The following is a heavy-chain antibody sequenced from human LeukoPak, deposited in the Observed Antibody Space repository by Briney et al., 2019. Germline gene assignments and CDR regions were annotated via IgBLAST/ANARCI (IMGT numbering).Heavy chain of an antibody. CDR2: ISSSSTYM. Sequence: GGSLRLSCAASGFTFSSYYMSWVRQAPGKGLEWVSSISSSSTYMFYADSVRGRFTISRDNAKNSLYLQMNSLRAEDTAVYYCARDSHYHMDLWGQGTTVTVSS. V-gene: IGHV3-21*01. CDR3: ARDSHYHMDL. J-gene: IGHJ6*02. CDR1: GFTFSSYY.